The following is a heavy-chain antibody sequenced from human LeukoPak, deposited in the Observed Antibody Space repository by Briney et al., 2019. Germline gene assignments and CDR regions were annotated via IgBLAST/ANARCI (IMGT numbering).Heavy chain of an antibody. CDR2: ISGSGGST. CDR1: GFAFSSYA. CDR3: AREAVGAQDY. V-gene: IGHV3-23*01. D-gene: IGHD1-26*01. Sequence: GGSLRLSCAASGFAFSSYAMSWVRQAPGKGLEWVSAISGSGGSTYYADSVKGRFTISRDNSKNTLFLEMNSLRAEDTAVYYCAREAVGAQDYWGQGTLVTVSS. J-gene: IGHJ4*02.